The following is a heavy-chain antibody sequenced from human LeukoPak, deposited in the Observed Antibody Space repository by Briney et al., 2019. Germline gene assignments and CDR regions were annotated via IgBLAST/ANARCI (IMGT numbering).Heavy chain of an antibody. J-gene: IGHJ4*02. Sequence: PGRSLRLSCAASGFTFDDYGMHWVRQAPGKGLEWVSGISWTGDSVDYADSVRGRFTISRDNAKSSLYLQMDSLRAEDTALYYCAKRISKDGYGGAGFDYWGQGTLVTVSS. CDR1: GFTFDDYG. CDR3: AKRISKDGYGGAGFDY. V-gene: IGHV3-9*01. CDR2: ISWTGDSV. D-gene: IGHD5-24*01.